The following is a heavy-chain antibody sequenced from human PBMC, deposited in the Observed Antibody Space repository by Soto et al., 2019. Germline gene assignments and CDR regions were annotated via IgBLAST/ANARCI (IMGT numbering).Heavy chain of an antibody. CDR3: ARVTLGYCSGGSCLRSQEFDY. Sequence: ASVKVSCKASGYTFTSYGISWVRQAPGQGLEWMGWISAYNGNTNYAQKLQGRVTMTTDTSTSTAYMELRSLRSDDTAVYYCARVTLGYCSGGSCLRSQEFDYWGQGTLVTVSS. D-gene: IGHD2-15*01. J-gene: IGHJ4*02. CDR2: ISAYNGNT. CDR1: GYTFTSYG. V-gene: IGHV1-18*01.